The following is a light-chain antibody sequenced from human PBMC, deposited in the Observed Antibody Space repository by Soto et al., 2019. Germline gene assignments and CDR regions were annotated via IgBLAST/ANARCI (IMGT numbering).Light chain of an antibody. Sequence: DIHMTQSPSSLSASVGDTVTITCRASQNIDMYLNWYQQKPGKAPRVLISGASNLQSGVPSRFSGSGSGTDFTLTISSLQSEDFASYFCQHTFNSPPWTLGKGTKVDIK. CDR1: QNIDMY. V-gene: IGKV1-39*01. J-gene: IGKJ1*01. CDR2: GAS. CDR3: QHTFNSPPWT.